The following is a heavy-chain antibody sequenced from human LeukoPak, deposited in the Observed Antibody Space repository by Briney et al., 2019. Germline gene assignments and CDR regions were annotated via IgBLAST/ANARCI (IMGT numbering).Heavy chain of an antibody. CDR2: INPSGGGT. J-gene: IGHJ6*03. Sequence: ASVKVSCKASGYAFTSYYMHWVRQAPGQGLEWMGIINPSGGGTSYAQKFQGRVTMTRDMSTSTVYMELSSLRSEDTAVYYCARGDTSSGSSGYMDVWGKGTTVTVSS. D-gene: IGHD6-13*01. V-gene: IGHV1-46*01. CDR3: ARGDTSSGSSGYMDV. CDR1: GYAFTSYY.